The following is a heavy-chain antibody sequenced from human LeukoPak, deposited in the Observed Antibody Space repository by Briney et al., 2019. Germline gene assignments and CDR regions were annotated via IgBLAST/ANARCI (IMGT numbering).Heavy chain of an antibody. V-gene: IGHV1-2*02. Sequence: ASVKVSCKASGYTFTGYYMHWVRQAPGEGLEWMGWINPNSGDTSYVQKFQGRVTMTRDTSISTAYMELSGLRSDDTAVYYCASGTNGGWLDPWGQGSLVTVSS. J-gene: IGHJ5*02. CDR1: GYTFTGYY. CDR2: INPNSGDT. CDR3: ASGTNGGWLDP. D-gene: IGHD1-26*01.